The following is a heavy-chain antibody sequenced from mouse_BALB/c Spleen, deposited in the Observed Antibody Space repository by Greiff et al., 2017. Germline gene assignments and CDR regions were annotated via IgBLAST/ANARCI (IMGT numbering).Heavy chain of an antibody. CDR1: GYAFSSYW. CDR2: IYPGDGDT. Sequence: QVQLQQSGAELVRPGSSVKISCKASGYAFSSYWMNWVKQRPGQGLEWIGQIYPGDGDTNYNGKFKGKATLTADKSSSTAYMQLSSLTSEDSAVYFCARPGGPWFAYWGQGTLVTVSA. CDR3: ARPGGPWFAY. V-gene: IGHV1-80*01. J-gene: IGHJ3*01. D-gene: IGHD3-1*01.